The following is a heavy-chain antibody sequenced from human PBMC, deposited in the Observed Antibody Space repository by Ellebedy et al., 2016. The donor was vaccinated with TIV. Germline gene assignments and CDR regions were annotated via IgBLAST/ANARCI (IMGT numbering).Heavy chain of an antibody. CDR3: ATVAGGTIVAGWHRFRYFDS. D-gene: IGHD5-12*01. J-gene: IGHJ4*02. V-gene: IGHV3-23*01. CDR2: ISGSGGST. CDR1: GFTFSSFG. Sequence: GESLKISCAASGFTFSSFGMHWVRQAPGKGLEWVSAISGSGGSTYYADSVKGRFTISRDNSKNTLYLQMNSLRAEDTAVYYCATVAGGTIVAGWHRFRYFDSWGQGTLVTVSS.